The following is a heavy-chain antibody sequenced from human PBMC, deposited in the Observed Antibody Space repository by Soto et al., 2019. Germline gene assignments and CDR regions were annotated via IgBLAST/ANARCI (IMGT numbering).Heavy chain of an antibody. CDR1: GLSLTTSGVG. CDR2: IYWDDGK. Sequence: QITLRESGPTLVKPTQTLTLTCTLSGLSLTTSGVGVGWIRQPPGKALEWLAVIYWDDGKRYSPSLKSRLTITKDTSKNQVVLTMTNMDPVDTATYYCAHNTFYPSNSPFDYWGQGTLVTVSS. J-gene: IGHJ4*02. CDR3: AHNTFYPSNSPFDY. D-gene: IGHD6-13*01. V-gene: IGHV2-5*02.